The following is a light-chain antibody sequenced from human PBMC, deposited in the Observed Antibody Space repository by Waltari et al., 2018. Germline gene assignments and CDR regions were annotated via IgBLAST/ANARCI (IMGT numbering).Light chain of an antibody. Sequence: IQMSQSPSSLSASVGDRVTITCRASQGISSYLNWYQQKPGKAPKLLIYYANSLASGVPSRFSGSGSGTEFTLTISSLQPEDFATYYCQQGNSYPPWTFGQGTK. CDR3: QQGNSYPPWT. J-gene: IGKJ1*01. CDR2: YAN. CDR1: QGISSY. V-gene: IGKV1-13*02.